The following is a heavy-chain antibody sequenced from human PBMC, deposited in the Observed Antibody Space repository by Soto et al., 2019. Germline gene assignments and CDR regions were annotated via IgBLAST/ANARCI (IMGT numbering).Heavy chain of an antibody. CDR3: ARDRAVGATYYYYYGMDV. Sequence: ASVKVSCKASGYTFTSYGISWVRQAPGQGLEWMGWISAYNGNTNYAQKLQGRVTMTTDTSTSTACMELRSLRSDDTAVYYCARDRAVGATYYYYYGMDVWGQGTTVTVSS. J-gene: IGHJ6*02. CDR1: GYTFTSYG. D-gene: IGHD1-26*01. V-gene: IGHV1-18*01. CDR2: ISAYNGNT.